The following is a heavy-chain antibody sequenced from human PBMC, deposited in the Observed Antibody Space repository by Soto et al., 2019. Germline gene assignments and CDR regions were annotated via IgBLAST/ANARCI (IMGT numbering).Heavy chain of an antibody. D-gene: IGHD2-21*02. V-gene: IGHV3-73*02. CDR2: IRSKANSYAT. CDR3: TSRVTAIPH. J-gene: IGHJ4*02. Sequence: EVQLVESGGGLVQPGGSLKLSCAASGFTFSGSAMHWVRQASGKGLEWVGRIRSKANSYATAYAASVKGRFTISRDDSKNTAYLQMNSLKTEDTAVYYCTSRVTAIPHWGQGTLVTVSS. CDR1: GFTFSGSA.